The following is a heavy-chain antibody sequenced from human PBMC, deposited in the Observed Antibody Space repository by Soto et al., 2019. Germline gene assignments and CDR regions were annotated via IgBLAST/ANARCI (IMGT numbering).Heavy chain of an antibody. Sequence: QVQLQQWGAGLLKPSETLSLTCAVFGGSVNSGKYYWSWIRQPPGKGLEWIGEMSHSGGTHFNTSLKSRVTISVDTSKNQFSLKISSVTAADTALYYCARVERGTATTVVDAFDIWGPWTMVTVSS. CDR1: GGSVNSGKYY. V-gene: IGHV4-34*01. J-gene: IGHJ3*02. CDR2: MSHSGGT. D-gene: IGHD1-1*01. CDR3: ARVERGTATTVVDAFDI.